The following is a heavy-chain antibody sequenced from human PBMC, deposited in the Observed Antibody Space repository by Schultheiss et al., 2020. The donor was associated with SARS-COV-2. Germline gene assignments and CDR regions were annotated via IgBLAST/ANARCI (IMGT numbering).Heavy chain of an antibody. CDR1: GYTFTGCY. D-gene: IGHD1-26*01. CDR3: ARVWWELPRAGAFDI. CDR2: INPNSGGT. V-gene: IGHV1-2*06. Sequence: ASVKVSCKASGYTFTGCYMHWVRQAPGQGLEWMGRINPNSGGTNYAQKFQGRVTMTRDTSISTAYMELSRLRSDDTAVYYCARVWWELPRAGAFDIWGQGTMVTVSS. J-gene: IGHJ3*02.